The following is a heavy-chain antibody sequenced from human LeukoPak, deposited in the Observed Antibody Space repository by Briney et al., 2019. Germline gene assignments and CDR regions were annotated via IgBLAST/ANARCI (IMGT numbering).Heavy chain of an antibody. CDR3: AKSWGYTRPYYNYMDV. CDR2: IGYRGGSI. J-gene: IGHJ6*03. V-gene: IGHV3-23*01. CDR1: GFTFSNYA. Sequence: QTGGSLRLSCAASGFTFSNYAMSWVRHAPGKGLEWVSIIGYRGGSIYYAYSVQGRFTISRDNSKNTLSLQMNGLRPEDTAVYYCAKSWGYTRPYYNYMDVWGKGTTVTISS. D-gene: IGHD3-16*02.